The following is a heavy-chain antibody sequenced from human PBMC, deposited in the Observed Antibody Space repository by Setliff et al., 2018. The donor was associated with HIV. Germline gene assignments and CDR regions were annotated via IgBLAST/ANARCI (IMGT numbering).Heavy chain of an antibody. CDR2: VDPEDGET. CDR3: AKVMSITMVRGALGN. Sequence: ASVKVSCKASGYTFTDYYMHWVQQAPGKGLEWMGRVDPEDGETIYAEKFQDRVTMTSDTSTRTVYMELSSLRSDDTAVYYCAKVMSITMVRGALGNWGQGTLVTVSS. D-gene: IGHD3-10*01. J-gene: IGHJ4*02. CDR1: GYTFTDYY. V-gene: IGHV1-69-2*01.